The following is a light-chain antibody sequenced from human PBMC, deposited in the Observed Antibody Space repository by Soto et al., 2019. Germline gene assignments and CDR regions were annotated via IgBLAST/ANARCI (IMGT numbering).Light chain of an antibody. V-gene: IGLV2-18*02. CDR3: SSYTSSSTFV. J-gene: IGLJ1*01. Sequence: QPALTQPPSVYGSPGQSVTISCTGTSSDVGSYNRVSWYQQPPGTAPKLMIYEVSNRPSGVPDRFSGSKSGNTASLTISGLQAEDEADYYCSSYTSSSTFVFGTGTKVTVL. CDR2: EVS. CDR1: SSDVGSYNR.